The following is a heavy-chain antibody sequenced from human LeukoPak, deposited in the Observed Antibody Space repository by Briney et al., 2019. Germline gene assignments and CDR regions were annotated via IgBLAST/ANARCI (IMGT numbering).Heavy chain of an antibody. CDR2: IWYDGSNK. Sequence: GGSLRLSCAASGFTFSSYWMNWARQAPGKGLEWVAVIWYDGSNKYYADSVKGRFTISRDNSKNTLYLQMNSLRAVDTAVYYCARPILTGYYYYYGMDVWGQGTTVTVSS. CDR3: ARPILTGYYYYYGMDV. J-gene: IGHJ6*02. D-gene: IGHD3-9*01. CDR1: GFTFSSYW. V-gene: IGHV3-33*08.